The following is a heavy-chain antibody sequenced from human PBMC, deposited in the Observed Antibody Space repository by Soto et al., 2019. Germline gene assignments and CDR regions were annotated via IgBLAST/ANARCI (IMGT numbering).Heavy chain of an antibody. J-gene: IGHJ5*02. V-gene: IGHV3-74*01. CDR2: INTDGSRT. D-gene: IGHD1-1*01. CDR1: GFTFNNYW. CDR3: AKVATGSYNWFDP. Sequence: EVQLVESGGELVQPGGHLRLACAASGFTFNNYWMHWVRQAPGKGLVWVSRINTDGSRTNYADSVKGRFTISKDNAKNSRYLQMDSLSAEDTAVYYCAKVATGSYNWFDPWGQGTLVTVSS.